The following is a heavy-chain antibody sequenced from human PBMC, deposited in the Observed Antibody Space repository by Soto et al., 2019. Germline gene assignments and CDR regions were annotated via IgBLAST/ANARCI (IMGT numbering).Heavy chain of an antibody. J-gene: IGHJ4*02. CDR1: GFSLSTSGMC. V-gene: IGHV2-70*01. CDR3: ARTACRDGYNSGGYFDY. Sequence: ASGPTLVNPTQTLTLTCTFSGFSLSTSGMCVSWIRQPPGKALEWLALIDWDGNKYYSTYLKTRLTISKDTSKNQVFLTMTNMDPVDTATYYCARTACRDGYNSGGYFDYWGQGTLVTVSS. CDR2: IDWDGNK. D-gene: IGHD5-12*01.